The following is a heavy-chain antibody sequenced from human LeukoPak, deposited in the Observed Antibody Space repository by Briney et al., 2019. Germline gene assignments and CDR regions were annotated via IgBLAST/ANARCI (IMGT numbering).Heavy chain of an antibody. CDR1: GFTFSIYG. J-gene: IGHJ4*02. CDR3: ARDRYYYDSSGYYYDY. CDR2: IWYDGSNK. Sequence: PGRSLRLSCAASGFTFSIYGMHWGRQAPGKGLEWVAVIWYDGSNKYYADSVKGRFTISRDNSKDTLYLEMNSLRAEDTAVYYCARDRYYYDSSGYYYDYWGQGTLVTVSS. V-gene: IGHV3-33*01. D-gene: IGHD3-22*01.